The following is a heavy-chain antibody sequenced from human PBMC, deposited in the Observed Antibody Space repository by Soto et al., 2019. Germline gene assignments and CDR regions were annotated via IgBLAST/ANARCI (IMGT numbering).Heavy chain of an antibody. CDR3: AKDARLRIHYSGMDV. Sequence: QVQLVESGGGVVQPGRSLRLSCAASGFTFSSYGMHWVRQAPGKGLEWVAVISYDGSNKYYADSVKGRFTISRDNSENALYLQMNSLRAEDTAVYYCAKDARLRIHYSGMDVWGQGTTVTVSS. J-gene: IGHJ6*02. D-gene: IGHD4-17*01. V-gene: IGHV3-30*18. CDR1: GFTFSSYG. CDR2: ISYDGSNK.